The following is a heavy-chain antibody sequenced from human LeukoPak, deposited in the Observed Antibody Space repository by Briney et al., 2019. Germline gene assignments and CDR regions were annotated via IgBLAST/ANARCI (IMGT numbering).Heavy chain of an antibody. CDR1: GGSISSSSYY. CDR2: IYYSGST. J-gene: IGHJ4*02. V-gene: IGHV4-39*07. Sequence: PSETLSLTCTVSGGSISSSSYYWGWIRQPPGKGLEWIGSIYYSGSTYYNPSLKSRVTISVDTSKNQFSLKLSSVTAADTAVYYCARYMRVSGTYDFDYWGQGTLVTVSS. CDR3: ARYMRVSGTYDFDY. D-gene: IGHD3-3*01.